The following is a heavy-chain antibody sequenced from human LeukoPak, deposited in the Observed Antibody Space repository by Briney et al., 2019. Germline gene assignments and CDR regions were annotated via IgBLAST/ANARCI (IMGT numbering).Heavy chain of an antibody. J-gene: IGHJ6*02. V-gene: IGHV2-70*11. CDR1: GFSLSTSGMC. CDR2: IDWDDDK. Sequence: SGPTLVNPTQTLTLTCTFSGFSLSTSGMCVSWIRQPPGKALAWLARIDWDDDKYYSTSLKTRLTISKDTSKNQVVLTMTNMDPVDTATYYCAREVTPAPYYYYGMDVWGQGTTVTVSS. D-gene: IGHD4-11*01. CDR3: AREVTPAPYYYYGMDV.